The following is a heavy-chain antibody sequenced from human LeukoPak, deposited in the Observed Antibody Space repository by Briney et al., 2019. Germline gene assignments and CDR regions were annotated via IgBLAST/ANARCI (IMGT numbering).Heavy chain of an antibody. V-gene: IGHV3-30*03. J-gene: IGHJ3*02. CDR3: AREQQLGAFDI. D-gene: IGHD6-13*01. Sequence: GGSLRLSCAASGFTFSSYGMHWVRQAPGKGLEWVAVISYDGSNKYYADSVKGRFTISRDNSKNTLYLQMNSLRAEDTAVYYCAREQQLGAFDIWGQGTMVTVSS. CDR2: ISYDGSNK. CDR1: GFTFSSYG.